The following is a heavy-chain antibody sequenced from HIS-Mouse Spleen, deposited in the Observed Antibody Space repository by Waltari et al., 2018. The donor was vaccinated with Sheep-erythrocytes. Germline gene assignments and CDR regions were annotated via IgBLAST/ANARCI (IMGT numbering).Heavy chain of an antibody. CDR3: ALSVDLAGAFDI. V-gene: IGHV4-34*01. CDR2: INHSGST. D-gene: IGHD6-19*01. J-gene: IGHJ3*02. CDR1: GGSFRGYY. Sequence: QVQLQQWGAGLLKPSETLSLTCAVYGGSFRGYYWGWIRQPPGKGLEWIGEINHSGSTDYNPSLKSRVTISVDTSKNQFSLKLSSVTAADTAVYYCALSVDLAGAFDIWGQGTMVTVSS.